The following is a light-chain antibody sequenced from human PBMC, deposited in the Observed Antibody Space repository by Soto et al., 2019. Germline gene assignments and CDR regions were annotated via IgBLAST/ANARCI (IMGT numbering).Light chain of an antibody. CDR3: QQYGNSRWT. CDR1: QSVSSRY. CDR2: GAS. Sequence: EIVLTQSPGTLSLSPGERATLSCRVSQSVSSRYLAWYQQNPGQAPRLLISGASTRATGIPDRFSGSGSGTDFTLTISRLGPEDFAVYYCQQYGNSRWTFGQGTKVDIK. V-gene: IGKV3-20*01. J-gene: IGKJ1*01.